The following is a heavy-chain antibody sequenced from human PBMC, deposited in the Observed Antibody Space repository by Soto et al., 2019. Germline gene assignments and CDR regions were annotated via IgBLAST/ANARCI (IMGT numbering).Heavy chain of an antibody. V-gene: IGHV3-23*01. J-gene: IGHJ4*02. CDR1: GFTFSSYA. CDR3: EKTIDYGDPAHVDY. Sequence: PGGSLRLSCAASGFTFSSYAMSWVRQAPGKGLEWVSAISGSGGSTYYADSVKGRFTISRDNSKNTLYLQMNSLRAEDTAVYYCEKTIDYGDPAHVDYWGQGTLVTVSS. CDR2: ISGSGGST. D-gene: IGHD4-17*01.